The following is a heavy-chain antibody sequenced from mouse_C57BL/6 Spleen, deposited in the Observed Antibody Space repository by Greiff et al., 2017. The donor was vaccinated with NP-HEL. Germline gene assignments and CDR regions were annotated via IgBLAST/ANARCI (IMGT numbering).Heavy chain of an antibody. CDR3: ARDGPTMITFNYFDY. J-gene: IGHJ2*01. D-gene: IGHD2-4*01. V-gene: IGHV5-4*01. CDR2: ISDGGSYT. CDR1: GFTFSSYA. Sequence: DVKLVESGGGLVKPGGSLKLSCAASGFTFSSYAMSWVRQTPEKRLEWVATISDGGSYTYYPDNVKGRFTISRDNAKNDLYLQMSHLKSEDTAMYYCARDGPTMITFNYFDYWGQGTTLTVSS.